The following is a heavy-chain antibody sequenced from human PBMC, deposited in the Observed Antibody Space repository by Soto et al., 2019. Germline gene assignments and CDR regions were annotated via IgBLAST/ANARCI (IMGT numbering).Heavy chain of an antibody. Sequence: SETLSLTCTVSGGSISSYYWSWIRQPPGKGLEWIGYIYYSGSTNYNPSLKSRVSISVDTSKNQFSLKLSSVTAADTAVYYCARGIAAYYFDYWGHGTLVTVSS. J-gene: IGHJ4*01. CDR3: ARGIAAYYFDY. V-gene: IGHV4-59*01. D-gene: IGHD6-6*01. CDR2: IYYSGST. CDR1: GGSISSYY.